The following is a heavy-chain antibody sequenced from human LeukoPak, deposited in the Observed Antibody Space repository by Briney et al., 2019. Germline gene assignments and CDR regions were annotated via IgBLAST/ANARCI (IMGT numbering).Heavy chain of an antibody. CDR2: ISYDGSNR. CDR3: AKLSHLAPSEY. CDR1: GFTFSDYD. Sequence: GGALRLSCAGSGFTFSDYDMHWVRQAPGKGLEWVALISYDGSNRYYADSVKGRFTISGDNSKNTLYLQMNSMRAEDTAVYYCAKLSHLAPSEYWGQGTLVTVSS. J-gene: IGHJ4*02. V-gene: IGHV3-30*18.